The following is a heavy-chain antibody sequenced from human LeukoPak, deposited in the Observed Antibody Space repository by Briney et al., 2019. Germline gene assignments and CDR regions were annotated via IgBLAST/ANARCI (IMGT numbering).Heavy chain of an antibody. J-gene: IGHJ6*02. CDR3: ARLQDYGDYYYYYGMDA. CDR2: ISAYNGNT. CDR1: GYTFTSYG. D-gene: IGHD4-17*01. V-gene: IGHV1-18*01. Sequence: ASVKVSCKASGYTFTSYGISWVRQAPGQGLEWVGWISAYNGNTNYAQKVQDRVTMTTDTSTSTAYMELRSLRSDDTAVYYCARLQDYGDYYYYYGMDAWGQGTTVTVSS.